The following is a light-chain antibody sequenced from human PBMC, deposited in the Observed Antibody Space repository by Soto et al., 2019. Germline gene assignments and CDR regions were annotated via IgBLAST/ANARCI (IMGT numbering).Light chain of an antibody. CDR1: QSVSSSY. CDR2: GAS. Sequence: EIVLTQSPGTLSLSPGERATLSCRASQSVSSSYLAWYQQKPGQAPRLLIYGASSRATGIPDRFSGSGSGTDFTLAISRLAPEDFAVYYCQQYGSTPLFTFGPGTKCISN. CDR3: QQYGSTPLFT. J-gene: IGKJ3*01. V-gene: IGKV3-20*01.